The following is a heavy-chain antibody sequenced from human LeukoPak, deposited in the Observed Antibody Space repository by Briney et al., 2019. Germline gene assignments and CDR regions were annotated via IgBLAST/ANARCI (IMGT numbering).Heavy chain of an antibody. CDR1: GLTFSRHW. Sequence: GGSLRLSCAASGLTFSRHWMSWVRQAPGKGLEWVANIQQDGSEKYYVDSVKGRFTISRDNAKNLLYLQMNSLRAEDTAVYYCARGDHYDHSGSFNDAFDVWGQGTVVTVSS. CDR3: ARGDHYDHSGSFNDAFDV. J-gene: IGHJ3*01. V-gene: IGHV3-7*01. CDR2: IQQDGSEK. D-gene: IGHD3-22*01.